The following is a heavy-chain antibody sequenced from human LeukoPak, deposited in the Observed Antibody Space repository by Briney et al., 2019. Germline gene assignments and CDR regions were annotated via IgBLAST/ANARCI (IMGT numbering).Heavy chain of an antibody. V-gene: IGHV4-59*01. CDR1: GCSISSYY. CDR3: ARDLRGFDP. CDR2: IYYSGST. J-gene: IGHJ5*02. Sequence: PSETLSLTCTVSGCSISSYYWSWIRQPPGKGLEWIGYIYYSGSTNYNPSLKSRVTISVDTSKNQFSLKLSSVTAADTAVYYCARDLRGFDPWGQGTLVTVSS.